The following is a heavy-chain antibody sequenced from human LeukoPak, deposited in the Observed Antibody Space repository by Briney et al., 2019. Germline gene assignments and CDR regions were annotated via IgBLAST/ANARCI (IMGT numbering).Heavy chain of an antibody. Sequence: GASVKVSRKASGYTFTGYYMHWVRQAPGQGLEWMGWINPNSGGTNYAQKFQGRVTMTRDTSISTAYMELSRLRSDDTAVYYCAALYYYDSSGYGDGRYWGQGTLVTVSS. CDR2: INPNSGGT. V-gene: IGHV1-2*02. J-gene: IGHJ4*02. CDR1: GYTFTGYY. CDR3: AALYYYDSSGYGDGRY. D-gene: IGHD3-22*01.